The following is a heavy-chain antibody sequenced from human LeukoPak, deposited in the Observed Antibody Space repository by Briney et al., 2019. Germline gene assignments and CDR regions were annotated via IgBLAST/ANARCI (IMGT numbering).Heavy chain of an antibody. CDR3: AKDLGGYSYVGWFDP. J-gene: IGHJ5*02. D-gene: IGHD5-18*01. V-gene: IGHV3-23*01. CDR1: GFTFSSYA. Sequence: PGWSLRLSCAASGFTFSSYAMSWVRQAPGKGLEWVSAISGSGGSTYYADSVKGRFTISRDNSKNTLYLQMNSLRAEDTAVYYCAKDLGGYSYVGWFDPWGQGTLVTVSS. CDR2: ISGSGGST.